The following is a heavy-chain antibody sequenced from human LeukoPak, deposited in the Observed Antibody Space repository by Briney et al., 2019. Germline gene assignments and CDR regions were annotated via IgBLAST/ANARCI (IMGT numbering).Heavy chain of an antibody. CDR2: IQYDGSNK. D-gene: IGHD3-10*01. CDR1: GFTFSSYG. CDR3: ARSLTMVRAYDY. J-gene: IGHJ4*02. V-gene: IGHV3-30*02. Sequence: GGTLRLSCAASGFTFSSYGMSWVRQAPGKGLEWVTFIQYDGSNKYYADSVKGRFTISRDNSKNTVYLQMNSLRTEDTAVYYCARSLTMVRAYDYWGQGTLVTVSS.